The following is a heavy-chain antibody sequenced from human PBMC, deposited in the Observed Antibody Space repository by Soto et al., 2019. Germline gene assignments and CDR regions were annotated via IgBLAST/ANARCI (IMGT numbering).Heavy chain of an antibody. Sequence: SETLSLTCTVSGGSVSSGGYYWSWIRQHPGKGLEWIGYIYYSGSTYYNPSLKSRVTISVDTSKNQFSLKLSSVTAADTAVYYCARISAYYYDSSGYYYPFDYWGQGTLVTVSS. J-gene: IGHJ4*02. CDR2: IYYSGST. CDR1: GGSVSSGGYY. V-gene: IGHV4-31*03. CDR3: ARISAYYYDSSGYYYPFDY. D-gene: IGHD3-22*01.